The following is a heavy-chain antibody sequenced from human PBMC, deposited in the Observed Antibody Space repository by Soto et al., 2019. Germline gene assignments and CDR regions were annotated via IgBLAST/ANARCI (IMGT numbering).Heavy chain of an antibody. Sequence: QLQLQESGPGLVKPSETLSLTCTVSGGSISSSSYYWGWIRQPPGKGLEWIGSIYYSGSTYYNPSLKSRVTISVDTSKNQFSLKLSSVTAADTAVYYCAIGYCSGGSCYRTVYFDYWGQGTLVTVSS. V-gene: IGHV4-39*01. CDR3: AIGYCSGGSCYRTVYFDY. CDR2: IYYSGST. CDR1: GGSISSSSYY. J-gene: IGHJ4*02. D-gene: IGHD2-15*01.